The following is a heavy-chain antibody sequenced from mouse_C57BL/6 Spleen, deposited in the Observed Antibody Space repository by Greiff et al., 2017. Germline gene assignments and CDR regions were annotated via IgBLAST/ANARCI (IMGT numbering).Heavy chain of an antibody. V-gene: IGHV1-39*01. CDR3: ARSKRYGSSYWYFDV. Sequence: EVKLMESGPELVKPGASVKISCKASGYSFTDYNMNWVKQSHGKSLEWIGVINPNYGTTSYNQKFKGKATLTVDQSSSTAYMQLNSLTSEDSAVYYCARSKRYGSSYWYFDVWGTGTTVTVSS. D-gene: IGHD1-1*01. J-gene: IGHJ1*03. CDR2: INPNYGTT. CDR1: GYSFTDYN.